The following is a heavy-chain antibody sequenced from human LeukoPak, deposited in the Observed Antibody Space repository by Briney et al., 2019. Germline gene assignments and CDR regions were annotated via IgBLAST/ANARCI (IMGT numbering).Heavy chain of an antibody. CDR3: ATFRVYGDYGPSA. J-gene: IGHJ4*02. Sequence: GSSVKVSCKATGGTFSSYAISWVRQAPGQGLEWMGGIIPIFGTANYAQKFQGRVTITADESTSTAYMELSSLRSEDTAVYYCATFRVYGDYGPSAWGQGTLVTVSS. V-gene: IGHV1-69*01. CDR1: GGTFSSYA. D-gene: IGHD4-17*01. CDR2: IIPIFGTA.